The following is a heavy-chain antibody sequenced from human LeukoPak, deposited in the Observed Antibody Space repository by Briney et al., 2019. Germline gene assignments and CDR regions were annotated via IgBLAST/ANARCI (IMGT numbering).Heavy chain of an antibody. CDR1: GFTFTTHW. CDR3: ARGKYGGYFIDY. J-gene: IGHJ4*02. Sequence: GGSLRLSCGASGFTFTTHWIHWVRQAPGKGLVWVSRIKPDGSDTNYADSVKGRFTISRDNAKNTVYLQMNSLRAEDTAVYCCARGKYGGYFIDYWGQGTLVTVSS. CDR2: IKPDGSDT. V-gene: IGHV3-74*01. D-gene: IGHD5-12*01.